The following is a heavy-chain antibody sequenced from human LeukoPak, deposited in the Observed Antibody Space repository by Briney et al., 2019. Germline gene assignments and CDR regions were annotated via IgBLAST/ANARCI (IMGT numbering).Heavy chain of an antibody. Sequence: ASVKVSCKASGYTFTGYYMHWVRQAPGQGLEWMGWINPNSGGTNYAQKFQGRVTMTRDTSISTAYMELTRLRSDDTAVYYCARNKYSYVSFDYWGQGTLVTVSS. D-gene: IGHD5-18*01. CDR3: ARNKYSYVSFDY. V-gene: IGHV1-2*02. CDR2: INPNSGGT. CDR1: GYTFTGYY. J-gene: IGHJ4*02.